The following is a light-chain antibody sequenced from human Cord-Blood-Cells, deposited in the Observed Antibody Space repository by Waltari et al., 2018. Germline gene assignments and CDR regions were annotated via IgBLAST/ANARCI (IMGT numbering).Light chain of an antibody. CDR2: AAS. CDR3: QQANSFPPT. V-gene: IGKV1-12*01. J-gene: IGKJ4*01. CDR1: QGISSW. Sequence: DMQLTWSPSSVPASVGYRATTTCRASQGISSWLAWYQQKPGKAPKLLIYAASSLQSGVPARFSGSGSGTDFTLTISSLQPEDFATYYCQQANSFPPTFGGGTKVEIK.